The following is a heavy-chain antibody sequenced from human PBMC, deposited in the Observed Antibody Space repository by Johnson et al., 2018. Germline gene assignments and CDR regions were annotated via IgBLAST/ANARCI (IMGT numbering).Heavy chain of an antibody. Sequence: EVQLVESGGGLVQPGGSLRLSCAASGFTFRTYAMNWVRQAPGTGLVWVSGISESGHSTDYADAVKGRVTIPRDNSKLTLSLQMNSLRAEDTAIYYCAKELDGGWLVSDDSAMDVGGQGTTVIVSS. CDR2: ISESGHST. CDR1: GFTFRTYA. J-gene: IGHJ6*02. CDR3: AKELDGGWLVSDDSAMDV. D-gene: IGHD6-19*01. V-gene: IGHV3-23*04.